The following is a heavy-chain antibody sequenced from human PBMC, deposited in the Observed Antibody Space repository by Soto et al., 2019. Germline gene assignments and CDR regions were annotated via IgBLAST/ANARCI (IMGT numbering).Heavy chain of an antibody. CDR3: ARVGGTGGYTYGLDY. D-gene: IGHD5-18*01. V-gene: IGHV1-69*06. J-gene: IGHJ4*02. Sequence: GASVKVSCKASGCTFSSYAISWVRQAPGQGLEWMGGIIPVFGTGIYAQKFQGRVTITADKSTNTAYMELSSLRSEDTAVYFCARVGGTGGYTYGLDYWGQGTLVTVSS. CDR1: GCTFSSYA. CDR2: IIPVFGTG.